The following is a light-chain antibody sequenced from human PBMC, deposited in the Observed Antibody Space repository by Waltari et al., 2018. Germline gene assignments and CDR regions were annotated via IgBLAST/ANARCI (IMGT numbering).Light chain of an antibody. Sequence: QSALTQPASVSGSPGQSITISCTGTSSDVGAYTYVSWYQQHPGKAPKLMIYDVTTRPSGVSNRFSGSKSVNTASLTISGLQAEDEADYYCSSYTSSSTWVFGGGTKLTVL. CDR3: SSYTSSSTWV. J-gene: IGLJ3*02. CDR1: SSDVGAYTY. CDR2: DVT. V-gene: IGLV2-14*03.